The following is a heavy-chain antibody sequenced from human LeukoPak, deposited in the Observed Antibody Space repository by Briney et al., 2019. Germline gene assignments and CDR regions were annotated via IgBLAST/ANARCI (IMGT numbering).Heavy chain of an antibody. V-gene: IGHV4-34*01. CDR2: INHSGST. D-gene: IGHD3-16*02. J-gene: IGHJ4*02. CDR3: ARLFVLRRGLRLGELSFAFDY. CDR1: GGSFSGYY. Sequence: SETLSLTCAVYGGSFSGYYWSWIRQPPGKGLEWIGEINHSGSTNYNPSLKSRVTISVDTSKNQFSLKLSSVTAADTAVYYCARLFVLRRGLRLGELSFAFDYWGQGTLVTVSS.